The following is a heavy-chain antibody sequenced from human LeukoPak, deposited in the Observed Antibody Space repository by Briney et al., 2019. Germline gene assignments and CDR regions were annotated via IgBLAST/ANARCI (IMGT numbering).Heavy chain of an antibody. J-gene: IGHJ4*02. V-gene: IGHV1-2*02. Sequence: GASVKVSCKASGYTFTGYYMHWVRQAPGQGLEWMGWINPNSGGTNYAQKFQGRVTITRDTSISTADMELSMLRSDDTAVYYCARDRFLMRITMVRGVINNYWGQGTLVTVSS. CDR2: INPNSGGT. D-gene: IGHD3-10*01. CDR3: ARDRFLMRITMVRGVINNY. CDR1: GYTFTGYY.